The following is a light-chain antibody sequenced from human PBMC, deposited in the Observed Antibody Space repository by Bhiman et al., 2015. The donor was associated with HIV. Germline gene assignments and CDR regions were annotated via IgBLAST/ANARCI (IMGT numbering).Light chain of an antibody. Sequence: QSALTQPASVSGSPGQSITISCTGTSNDVGGYNYVSWYQQHPGKAPKLLIYDVDKRPSGVSNRFSGSKSGNTASLTISGLQAEDEADYYCSSYTSSSTLLFGGGTKLTVL. CDR1: SNDVGGYNY. J-gene: IGLJ2*01. V-gene: IGLV2-14*03. CDR3: SSYTSSSTLL. CDR2: DVD.